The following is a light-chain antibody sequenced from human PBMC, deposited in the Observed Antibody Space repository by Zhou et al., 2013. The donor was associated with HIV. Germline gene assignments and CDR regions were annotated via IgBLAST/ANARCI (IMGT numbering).Light chain of an antibody. V-gene: IGLV2-14*03. Sequence: QSALTQPASVSGSPGQSITISCSGTSSDIGAYNYVAWYQHHPDKAPKLIIYDVNRWPSDSGVFNRFSGSKSGDTASLAISGLQAEDEADYYCSSYTTTNTVVFGGGTRLTVL. CDR2: DVN. CDR3: SSYTTTNTVV. CDR1: SSDIGAYNY. J-gene: IGLJ2*01.